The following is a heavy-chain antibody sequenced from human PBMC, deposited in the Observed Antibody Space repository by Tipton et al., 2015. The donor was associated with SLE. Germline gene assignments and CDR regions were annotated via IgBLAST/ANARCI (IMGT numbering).Heavy chain of an antibody. J-gene: IGHJ4*02. Sequence: TLSLTCAVYGGSFSGYYWSWIRQPPGKGLEWIGEINHSGSTNYNPSLKSRVTISVDTSKNQFSLKLSPVTAADTAVYYCARTQYTFGGVIAPFDYWGQGTLVTVSS. V-gene: IGHV4-34*01. CDR1: GGSFSGYY. CDR2: INHSGST. CDR3: ARTQYTFGGVIAPFDY. D-gene: IGHD3-16*02.